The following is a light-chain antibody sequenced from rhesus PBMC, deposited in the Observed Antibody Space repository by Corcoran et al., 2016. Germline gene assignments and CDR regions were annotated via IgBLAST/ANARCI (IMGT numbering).Light chain of an antibody. V-gene: IGKV2-65*01. J-gene: IGKJ2*01. CDR2: KVS. CDR3: MQYTHIPYS. Sequence: DVVMTQSPLALPITPGQPASISCRSRQSLVHSNGNTYLSWFQQKQGQPPRLLIYKVSNRYSGAPGRFSGSGAGTDFTLKISRVEAEDVGVYYCMQYTHIPYSVGQGTKVEIK. CDR1: QSLVHSNGNTY.